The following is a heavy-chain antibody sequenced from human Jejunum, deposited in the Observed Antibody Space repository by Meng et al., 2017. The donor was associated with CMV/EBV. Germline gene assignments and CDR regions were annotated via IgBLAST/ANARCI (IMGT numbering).Heavy chain of an antibody. Sequence: FTFTTHLMHSVRQAPGQGLEWMGIISPSSGSTSYAQKFQGRFTMTRDTSTSTVYMELSSLRSEDTAVYYCASHDPYSASGGAFHIWGQGTVVTVSS. CDR3: ASHDPYSASGGAFHI. CDR2: ISPSSGST. V-gene: IGHV1-46*01. CDR1: FTFTTHL. J-gene: IGHJ3*02. D-gene: IGHD1-26*01.